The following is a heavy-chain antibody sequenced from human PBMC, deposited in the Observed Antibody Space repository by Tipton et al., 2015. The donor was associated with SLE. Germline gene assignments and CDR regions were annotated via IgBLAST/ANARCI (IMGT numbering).Heavy chain of an antibody. J-gene: IGHJ5*02. D-gene: IGHD6-19*01. CDR2: INPSDGST. V-gene: IGHV1-46*01. CDR3: ARGGYSSGWEHNWFDP. CDR1: GYTFTGYY. Sequence: QSGPEVKKPGASVKVSCKASGYTFTGYYMHWVRQAPGQGLEWMGIINPSDGSTTYAQKFQGRVTMTRDTSTSTAYMELRSLRSDDTAVYYCARGGYSSGWEHNWFDPWGQGTLVTVSS.